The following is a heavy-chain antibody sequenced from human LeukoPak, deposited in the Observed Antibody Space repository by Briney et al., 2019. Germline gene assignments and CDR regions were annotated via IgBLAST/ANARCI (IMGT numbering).Heavy chain of an antibody. CDR3: ARGRDTATDNYYFDY. Sequence: SETLSLTCTVSGGSISSYYWSWIRQPPGKGLEWIGYIYYSGSTNYNPSLKSRVTISVDTSKNQFSLKLSSVTAADTAVYYCARGRDTATDNYYFDYWGQGTLVTVSS. V-gene: IGHV4-59*01. D-gene: IGHD5-18*01. CDR2: IYYSGST. J-gene: IGHJ4*02. CDR1: GGSISSYY.